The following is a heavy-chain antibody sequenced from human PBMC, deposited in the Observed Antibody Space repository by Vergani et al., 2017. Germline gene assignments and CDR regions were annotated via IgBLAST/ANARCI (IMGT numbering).Heavy chain of an antibody. CDR2: IYSGGST. V-gene: IGHV3-53*01. CDR1: GFTVSSNY. D-gene: IGHD3-3*01. CDR3: ARGTGRYDFWSGYNY. Sequence: EVQLVESGGGLIQPGGSLRLSCAASGFTVSSNYMSWVRQAPGKGLEWVSVIYSGGSTYYADSVKGRFTISRDNSKNTLYLQMNSLRAEDTAVYYCARGTGRYDFWSGYNYWGQGTLVTVSS. J-gene: IGHJ4*02.